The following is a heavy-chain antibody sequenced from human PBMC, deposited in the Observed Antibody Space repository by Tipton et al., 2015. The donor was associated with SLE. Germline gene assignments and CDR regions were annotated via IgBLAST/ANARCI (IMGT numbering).Heavy chain of an antibody. Sequence: SLRLSCTASGFTFGDYAMSWVRQAPGKGLEWVGFIRGKAFGATTEVAASVKGRFTISRDDSYSIAYIQMNSLKTEDTGVYYCTRDMLQGWYYFDYWGQGTLVTVSS. CDR2: IRGKAFGATT. V-gene: IGHV3-49*04. D-gene: IGHD2-8*01. CDR3: TRDMLQGWYYFDY. CDR1: GFTFGDYA. J-gene: IGHJ4*02.